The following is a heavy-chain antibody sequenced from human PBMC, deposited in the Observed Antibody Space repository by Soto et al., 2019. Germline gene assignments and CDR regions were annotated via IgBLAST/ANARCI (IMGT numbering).Heavy chain of an antibody. J-gene: IGHJ6*03. CDR1: GFTFSAYG. CDR2: ISSRSSDI. Sequence: EVQLVESGGGLVKPGGSLRLSCTASGFTFSAYGMNWVRQAPGKGLEWVSFISSRSSDIYHADSVKGRLTISRDNAKNALFLQMDRLRAEDTAVYYCARVLGMAVVKSNYMEVWGKGTTVTVSS. D-gene: IGHD6-19*01. CDR3: ARVLGMAVVKSNYMEV. V-gene: IGHV3-21*01.